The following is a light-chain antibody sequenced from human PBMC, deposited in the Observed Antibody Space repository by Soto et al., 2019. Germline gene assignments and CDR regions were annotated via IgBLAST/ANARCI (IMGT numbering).Light chain of an antibody. V-gene: IGKV1-5*03. CDR1: QSISGW. Sequence: TQSPSTLSASVGDRVTITCRASQSISGWLAWYQQRPGKAPKLMIYKASTLETGVPSRFSGSGSGTEFTLTINNLQPDDFATYYCQQYDGYSRTFGQGTKVEIK. CDR3: QQYDGYSRT. CDR2: KAS. J-gene: IGKJ1*01.